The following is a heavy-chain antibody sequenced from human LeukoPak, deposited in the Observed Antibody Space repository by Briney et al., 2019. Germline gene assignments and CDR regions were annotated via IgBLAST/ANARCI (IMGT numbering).Heavy chain of an antibody. CDR2: INPDGDKK. Sequence: GGSLRLSCAASGFSFSSYWMTWVRQTPGKGLEWVANINPDGDKKTYVDSVKGRFTISRDNARNALYLQMSSLGVDDTAVYYCASQPAVIDLDCWGQGALVTVSS. CDR1: GFSFSSYW. CDR3: ASQPAVIDLDC. J-gene: IGHJ4*02. D-gene: IGHD2/OR15-2a*01. V-gene: IGHV3-7*01.